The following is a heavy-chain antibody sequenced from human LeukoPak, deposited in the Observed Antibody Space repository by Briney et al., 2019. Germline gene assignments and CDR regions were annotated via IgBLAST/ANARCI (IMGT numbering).Heavy chain of an antibody. J-gene: IGHJ5*02. D-gene: IGHD6-6*01. Sequence: ATVKISCKVSGYTFTDYYMHWVQQAPGKGLEWMGLVDPEDGETIYAEKFQGRVTITADTSTDTAYMELSSLRSEDTAVYYCATGVSSSSGYNWFDPWAREPWSPSPQ. CDR1: GYTFTDYY. V-gene: IGHV1-69-2*01. CDR3: ATGVSSSSGYNWFDP. CDR2: VDPEDGET.